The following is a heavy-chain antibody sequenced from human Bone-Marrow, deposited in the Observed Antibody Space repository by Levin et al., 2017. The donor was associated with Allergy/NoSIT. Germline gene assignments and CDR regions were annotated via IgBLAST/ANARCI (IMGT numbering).Heavy chain of an antibody. CDR2: ISPNSGGT. D-gene: IGHD3-22*01. Sequence: ASVKVSCKASGYSFTGFYLHWIRQAPRQGLEWMGWISPNSGGTNYAQKFQGRVTMSRDTSIRTAYMELSRLRSDDTAVYYCSRRPHYYDSSGYYGSHAFDIWGQGTMVTVSS. V-gene: IGHV1-2*02. CDR3: SRRPHYYDSSGYYGSHAFDI. CDR1: GYSFTGFY. J-gene: IGHJ3*02.